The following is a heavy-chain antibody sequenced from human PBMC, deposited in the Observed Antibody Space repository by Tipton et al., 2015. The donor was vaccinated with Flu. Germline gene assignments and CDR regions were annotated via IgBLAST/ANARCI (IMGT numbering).Heavy chain of an antibody. CDR2: VRNKANTYTT. J-gene: IGHJ4*02. V-gene: IGHV3-72*01. D-gene: IGHD3-3*01. Sequence: LSLTCAASGFTFSSYSMNWVRQAPGKGLEWVGRVRNKANTYTTEYAPSVTGRFTISRDDSEESLFLQMNSLKIDDTAVYYCARGLTYFDFWNGYYFDYWGQGALVTVSS. CDR3: ARGLTYFDFWNGYYFDY. CDR1: GFTFSSYS.